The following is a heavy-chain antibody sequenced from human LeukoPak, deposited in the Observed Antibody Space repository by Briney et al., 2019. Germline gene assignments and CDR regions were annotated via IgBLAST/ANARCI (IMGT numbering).Heavy chain of an antibody. CDR1: GYTFTSYG. CDR2: ISAYNGNT. D-gene: IGHD6-19*01. Sequence: GASVKVSCKDSGYTFTSYGISWVRQAPGQGLEWMGWISAYNGNTNYAQKLQGRVTMTTDTSTSTAYMELRSLRSDDTAVYYCARVIWYSSGWPDAFDIWGQGTMVTVSS. CDR3: ARVIWYSSGWPDAFDI. V-gene: IGHV1-18*01. J-gene: IGHJ3*02.